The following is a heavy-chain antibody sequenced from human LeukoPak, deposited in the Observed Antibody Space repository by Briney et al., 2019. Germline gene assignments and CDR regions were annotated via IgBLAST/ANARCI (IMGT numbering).Heavy chain of an antibody. CDR3: AREAYGGNSEVFDY. Sequence: PGGSLRLSCAASGFTVSSNYMSWVRQAPGKGLEWVSVIYSGGSTYYADSVKGRFTISRDNSKNTLYLQMNSLRAEDTAVYYCAREAYGGNSEVFDYWGQGTLVTVSS. J-gene: IGHJ4*02. CDR2: IYSGGST. CDR1: GFTVSSNY. V-gene: IGHV3-53*01. D-gene: IGHD4-23*01.